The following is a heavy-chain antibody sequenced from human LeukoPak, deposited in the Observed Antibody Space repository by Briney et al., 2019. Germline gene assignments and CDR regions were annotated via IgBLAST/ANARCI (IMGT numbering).Heavy chain of an antibody. CDR2: ISSSSSTI. V-gene: IGHV3-48*02. CDR1: GFTFSSYS. Sequence: GGSLRLSCAASGFTFSSYSMNWVRQAPGKGLEWVSYISSSSSTIYYADSVKGPFTISRDYAKNSLYLQMNSLRDEDTAVYYCAREGSGGPYGDYAFDYWGQGTLVTVSS. CDR3: AREGSGGPYGDYAFDY. D-gene: IGHD4-17*01. J-gene: IGHJ4*02.